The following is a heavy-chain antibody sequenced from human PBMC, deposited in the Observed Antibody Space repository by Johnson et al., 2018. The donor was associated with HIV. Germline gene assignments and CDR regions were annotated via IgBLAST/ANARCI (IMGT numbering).Heavy chain of an antibody. CDR1: GFTFNNAW. J-gene: IGHJ3*02. CDR2: IKRKIEGETT. Sequence: EVQLVESGGGLVKPGGSLRLSCAASGFTFNNAWMSWVRQAPGKGLEWVGRIKRKIEGETTDYAAPVKGRFTISRDDSKNKLYMQMNRLTTEDTGVYYCTTAVVIDAFDIWGPGTVVTVSS. V-gene: IGHV3-15*01. D-gene: IGHD3-16*02. CDR3: TTAVVIDAFDI.